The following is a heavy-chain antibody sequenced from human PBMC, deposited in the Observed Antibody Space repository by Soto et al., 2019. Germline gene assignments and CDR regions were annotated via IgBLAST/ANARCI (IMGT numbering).Heavy chain of an antibody. CDR3: AHSTLIVGATRYNWFDP. CDR2: IYWDDDK. Sequence: SGPTLVNPTQTLTLTCTFSGFSLSTSGVGVGWIRQPPGKALEWLALIYWDDDKRYSPSLKSRLTITKDTSKNQVVLTMTNMDPVDTATYYCAHSTLIVGATRYNWFDPWGQGTLVTVSS. J-gene: IGHJ5*02. V-gene: IGHV2-5*02. D-gene: IGHD1-26*01. CDR1: GFSLSTSGVG.